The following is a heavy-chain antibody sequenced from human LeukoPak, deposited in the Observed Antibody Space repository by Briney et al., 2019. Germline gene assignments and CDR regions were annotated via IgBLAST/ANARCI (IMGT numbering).Heavy chain of an antibody. D-gene: IGHD3-22*01. CDR1: GFTFDDYA. V-gene: IGHV3-9*03. CDR3: AKDMSYDRSGGMVD. Sequence: GRSLRLSCVAPGFTFDDYAMHWVRQAPGKGLEWVSGISWNSGSIGYGDSVKGRFTISRDNAKNSLYLQMNSLRAEDMALYYCAKDMSYDRSGGMVDWGQGTLVTVSS. CDR2: ISWNSGSI. J-gene: IGHJ4*02.